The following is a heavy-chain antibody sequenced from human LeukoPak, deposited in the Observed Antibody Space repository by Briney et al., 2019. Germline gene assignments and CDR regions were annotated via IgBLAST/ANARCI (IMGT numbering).Heavy chain of an antibody. CDR2: IDPSDSYT. Sequence: GESLKISCQGSGYSFTSYWISWVRQMPGKGLEWMGRIDPSDSYTNYSPSFQGHVTISADKSISTAYLQWSSLKASDTAMYYCSLYGDYFDYWGQGTLVTVSS. V-gene: IGHV5-10-1*01. J-gene: IGHJ4*02. D-gene: IGHD4-17*01. CDR1: GYSFTSYW. CDR3: SLYGDYFDY.